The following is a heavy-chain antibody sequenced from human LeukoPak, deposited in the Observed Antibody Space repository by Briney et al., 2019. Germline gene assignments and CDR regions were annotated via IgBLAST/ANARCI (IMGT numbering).Heavy chain of an antibody. J-gene: IGHJ4*02. Sequence: PGGSLRLSCTASGPTLGDYAMSWVRQAQGKGLDWVSFIRGKPSGGTTEYAASVKGRFTISRDDSKSIAYLQMNSLKTEDTAVYYCTRGLYDSSGYYHYWGQGTLVTVSS. CDR1: GPTLGDYA. CDR2: IRGKPSGGTT. D-gene: IGHD3-22*01. V-gene: IGHV3-49*04. CDR3: TRGLYDSSGYYHY.